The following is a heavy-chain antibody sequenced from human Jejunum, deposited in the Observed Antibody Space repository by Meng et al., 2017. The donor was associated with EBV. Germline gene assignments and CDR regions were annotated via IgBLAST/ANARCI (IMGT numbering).Heavy chain of an antibody. Sequence: EVQLVGTGGGLLKPGESLRLSCAASGFTFTNSHRTWVRQAPGKGLEWVGRIKRTTDGETTDYAAPVKGRFTISRDDSKNTLYLQMNSLKTEDTAVYYCTDVGGDMIWGQGILVTVSS. CDR1: GFTFTNSH. CDR3: TDVGGDMI. D-gene: IGHD3-16*01. V-gene: IGHV3-15*01. CDR2: IKRTTDGETT. J-gene: IGHJ4*02.